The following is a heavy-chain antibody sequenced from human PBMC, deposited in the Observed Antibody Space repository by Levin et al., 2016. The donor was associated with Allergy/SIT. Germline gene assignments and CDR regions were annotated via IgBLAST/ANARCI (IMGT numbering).Heavy chain of an antibody. CDR2: INHSGST. J-gene: IGHJ6*02. D-gene: IGHD6-13*01. CDR1: GGSISSYY. Sequence: SETLSLTCTVSGGSISSYYWSWIRQPPGKGLEWIGEINHSGSTNYNPSLKSRVTISVDTSKNQFSLKLSSVTAADTAVYYCARVKAAGRYYYYGMDVWGQGTTVTVSS. CDR3: ARVKAAGRYYYYGMDV. V-gene: IGHV4-34*01.